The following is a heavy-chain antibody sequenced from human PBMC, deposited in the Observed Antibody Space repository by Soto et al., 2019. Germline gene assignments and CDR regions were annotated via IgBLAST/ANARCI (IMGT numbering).Heavy chain of an antibody. D-gene: IGHD3-9*01. V-gene: IGHV1-3*01. J-gene: IGHJ3*02. CDR1: GYTFTSYA. CDR2: INAGNGNT. CDR3: ARDVNKLRYFDWLFPLDAFDI. Sequence: ASVKVSCKASGYTFTSYAMHWVRQAPGQRLEWMGWINAGNGNTKYSQKFQGRVTITRDTSASTAYRELSSLRSEDTAVYYCARDVNKLRYFDWLFPLDAFDIWGQGTMVTVS.